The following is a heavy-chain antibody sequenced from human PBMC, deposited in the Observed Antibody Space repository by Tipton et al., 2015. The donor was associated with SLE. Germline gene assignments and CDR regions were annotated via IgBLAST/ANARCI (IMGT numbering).Heavy chain of an antibody. V-gene: IGHV3-30*04. D-gene: IGHD1-14*01. J-gene: IGHJ4*02. CDR2: ISFDGSNT. CDR3: AAEREPQCFDY. Sequence: SLRLSCAASGLTFSTYAMHWVRQAPGKGLEWVAVISFDGSNTYYADSVKGRFTISRDNSKNTLYLQMNSLRAEDTAVYYCAAEREPQCFDYWGQGTLVTVSS. CDR1: GLTFSTYA.